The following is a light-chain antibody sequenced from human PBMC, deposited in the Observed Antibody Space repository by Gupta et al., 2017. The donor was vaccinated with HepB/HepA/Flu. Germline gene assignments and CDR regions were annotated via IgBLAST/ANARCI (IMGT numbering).Light chain of an antibody. J-gene: IGLJ1*01. Sequence: QSVLTQPPSASGTPGQRVTISCSGSSSNIGSNTVNWYQQHPGPAPKLLIYSNNQRPSGGTDRLCGSKSGTSAALAISGVQSEEEADYYCEAWDDSRNGLYVFGTGTKVIVL. CDR2: SNN. V-gene: IGLV1-44*01. CDR1: SSNIGSNT. CDR3: EAWDDSRNGLYV.